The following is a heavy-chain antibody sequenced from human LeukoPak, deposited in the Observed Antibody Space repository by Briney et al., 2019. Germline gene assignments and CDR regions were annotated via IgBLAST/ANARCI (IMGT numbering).Heavy chain of an antibody. CDR2: ISSSGSTI. CDR3: ARDCSGGRCYSGTRDY. CDR1: GFTFSSYE. V-gene: IGHV3-48*03. J-gene: IGHJ4*02. Sequence: GGSLRLSCAASGFTFSSYEMNWGRQAPGKGLEWVSYISSSGSTIYYADSVKGRFTISRDNAKNSLYLQMNSLRAEDTAVYYCARDCSGGRCYSGTRDYWGQGTLVTVSS. D-gene: IGHD2-15*01.